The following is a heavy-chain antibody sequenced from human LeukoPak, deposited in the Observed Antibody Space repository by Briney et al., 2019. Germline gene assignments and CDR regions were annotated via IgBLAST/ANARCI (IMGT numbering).Heavy chain of an antibody. CDR1: GGSFSGYY. V-gene: IGHV4-59*08. CDR3: ARPEGRKGYGMDV. CDR2: IYYSGST. D-gene: IGHD1-14*01. J-gene: IGHJ6*02. Sequence: SETLSLTCAVYGGSFSGYYWSWIRQPPGKGLEWIGYIYYSGSTNYNPSLKSRVTISVDTSKNQFSLKLSSVTAADTAVHYCARPEGRKGYGMDVWGQGTTVTVSS.